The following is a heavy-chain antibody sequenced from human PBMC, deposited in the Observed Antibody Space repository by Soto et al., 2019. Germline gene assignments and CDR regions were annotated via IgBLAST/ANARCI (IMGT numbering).Heavy chain of an antibody. CDR2: IYYSGST. CDR3: ASQMSLPTIFGVVIYFDY. Sequence: ASETLSLTCTVSGGSISSSSYYWGWIRQPPGKGLEWIGSIYYSGSTYYNPSLKSRVTISVDTSKNQFSLKLSSVTAADTAVYYCASQMSLPTIFGVVIYFDYWGQGTLVTVSS. J-gene: IGHJ4*02. D-gene: IGHD3-3*01. V-gene: IGHV4-39*01. CDR1: GGSISSSSYY.